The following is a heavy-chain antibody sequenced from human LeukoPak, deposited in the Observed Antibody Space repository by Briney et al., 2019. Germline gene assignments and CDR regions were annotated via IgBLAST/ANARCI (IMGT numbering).Heavy chain of an antibody. D-gene: IGHD3-3*01. CDR2: INSDGSIT. Sequence: GGPLRLSCAASGFTFTTYWMHWVRQAPGKGLVWVSHINSDGSITSYADSVKGRFTISRDNAKNSLYLQMNSLRDEDTAVYYCARAAERYDFWSGHSARVGMDVWGQGTTVTVSS. J-gene: IGHJ6*02. CDR3: ARAAERYDFWSGHSARVGMDV. CDR1: GFTFTTYW. V-gene: IGHV3-74*01.